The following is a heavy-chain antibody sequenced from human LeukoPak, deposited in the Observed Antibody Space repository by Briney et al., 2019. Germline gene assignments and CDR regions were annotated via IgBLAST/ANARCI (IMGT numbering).Heavy chain of an antibody. CDR1: GFTFSGFY. J-gene: IGHJ4*02. Sequence: GGSLRLSCAASGFTFSGFYMTWIRQAPGRGLEWISYISTTGSDISYADSVKGRFTISRDNVKNSLYLQMNGLTAEDTAVYYCAKTARTLDYWGQGTLVTVPS. V-gene: IGHV3-11*01. CDR2: ISTTGSDI. CDR3: AKTARTLDY. D-gene: IGHD1/OR15-1a*01.